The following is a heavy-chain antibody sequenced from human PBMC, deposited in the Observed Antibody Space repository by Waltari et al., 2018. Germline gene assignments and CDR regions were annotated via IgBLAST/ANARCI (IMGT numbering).Heavy chain of an antibody. V-gene: IGHV1-2*02. CDR3: GRGVQSFDA. Sequence: QAQLLQSGAELREPGASVKVSCKAPGYTFIADYIHWVRQAPGQGLVGVGWIRPMTGETKYAPDLQGRVTMTLDTSANTAHMELAGLASDDTAIYYWGRGVQSFDAWGQGVLVTVSS. CDR2: IRPMTGET. CDR1: GYTFIADY. J-gene: IGHJ5*02.